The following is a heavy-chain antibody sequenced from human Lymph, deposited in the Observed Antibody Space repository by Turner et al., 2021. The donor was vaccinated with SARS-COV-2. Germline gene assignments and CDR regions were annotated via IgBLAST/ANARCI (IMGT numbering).Heavy chain of an antibody. CDR3: AWTPVHTGRYLRDAYYYGMDV. V-gene: IGHV2-70*01. CDR1: GFSLSTSGMC. Sequence: QVTLRESGPALASPTQNHTPTCSFTGFSLSTSGMCVTWIRQPPGKPLEWLALINLYDDRYYNSAVKVRRTISKYTSKNQVVLTMTNMDPVDTATYYCAWTPVHTGRYLRDAYYYGMDVWGQGTTVTVSS. CDR2: INLYDDR. J-gene: IGHJ6*02. D-gene: IGHD1-26*01.